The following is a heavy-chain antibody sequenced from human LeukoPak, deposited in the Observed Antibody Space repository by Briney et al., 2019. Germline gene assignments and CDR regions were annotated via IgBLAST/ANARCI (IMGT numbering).Heavy chain of an antibody. CDR2: LTRTSSAT. J-gene: IGHJ5*01. V-gene: IGHV3-48*01. D-gene: IGHD5-18*01. Sequence: GGSLRLSCVGSGFRFSSYDMNWVRQAPGRGLEWLSYLTRTSSATWYADSVKGRFTIFRDNAKSSLYLQMNSLRVEDTAVYYCAAGGSEYRSDWFDSWGQGTLVNVAS. CDR3: AAGGSEYRSDWFDS. CDR1: GFRFSSYD.